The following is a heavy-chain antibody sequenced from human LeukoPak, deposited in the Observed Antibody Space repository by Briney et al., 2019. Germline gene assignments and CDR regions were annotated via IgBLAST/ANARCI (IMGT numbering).Heavy chain of an antibody. Sequence: SQTLSLTCAISGDSVSSNSAAWNWIRQSPSRGLEWLGRTYYRSKWYNDYAVSVKSRITINPDTSKNQFSLQLNSVTPEDTAVYYCARGPYSGTCYGASYFDYWGQGTLVTVSS. CDR2: TYYRSKWYN. V-gene: IGHV6-1*01. J-gene: IGHJ4*02. CDR1: GDSVSSNSAA. CDR3: ARGPYSGTCYGASYFDY. D-gene: IGHD1-26*01.